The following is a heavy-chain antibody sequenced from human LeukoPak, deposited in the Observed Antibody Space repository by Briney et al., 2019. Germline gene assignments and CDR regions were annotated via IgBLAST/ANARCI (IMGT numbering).Heavy chain of an antibody. Sequence: GGSLRLSCAASGFTFSSYAMSWVRQAPGKGLEWVSYISSSSSTIYYADSVKGRFTISRDNAKNSLYLQMNSLRAEDTAVYYCARSGNYLFDYWGQGTLVTVSS. CDR1: GFTFSSYA. D-gene: IGHD4-23*01. J-gene: IGHJ4*02. V-gene: IGHV3-48*01. CDR2: ISSSSSTI. CDR3: ARSGNYLFDY.